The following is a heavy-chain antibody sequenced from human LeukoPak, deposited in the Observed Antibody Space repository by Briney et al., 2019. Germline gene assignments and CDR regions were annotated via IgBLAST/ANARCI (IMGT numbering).Heavy chain of an antibody. CDR2: FYSGGST. CDR3: ARGYYYDSSGYYSDAFDI. J-gene: IGHJ3*02. V-gene: IGHV3-53*01. CDR1: GFTVSSNY. Sequence: PGGSLRLSFAASGFTVSSNYMSWVRQAPGKGLDWVPVFYSGGSTYYADSVKGRFTISRNNSKNTLYLQMNSLRAEDTAVYYCARGYYYDSSGYYSDAFDIWGQGTVVTVSS. D-gene: IGHD3-22*01.